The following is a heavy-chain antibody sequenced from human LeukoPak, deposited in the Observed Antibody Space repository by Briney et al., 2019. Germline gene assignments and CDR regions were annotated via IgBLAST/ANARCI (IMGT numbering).Heavy chain of an antibody. J-gene: IGHJ4*02. V-gene: IGHV4-59*08. Sequence: SETLSLTCAVSGGSINSHYWSWIRQPPGKGLEWIGDIYYTGRNNYNPSLKSRVTISLDTSNNHLSLNLTSVLAADTAIYSCVSRDPGWNYFDYWGQGILVTVSS. CDR2: IYYTGRN. CDR1: GGSINSHY. D-gene: IGHD6-19*01. CDR3: VSRDPGWNYFDY.